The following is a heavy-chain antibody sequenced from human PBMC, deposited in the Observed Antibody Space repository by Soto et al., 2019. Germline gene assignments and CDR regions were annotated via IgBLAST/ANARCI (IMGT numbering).Heavy chain of an antibody. V-gene: IGHV1-18*01. CDR2: ISAYNGNT. J-gene: IGHJ4*02. Sequence: QVQLVQSGAEVKKPGASVKVSCKASGYTFTSYGISWVRQAPGQGLEWMGWISAYNGNTKYAQKRQXSXTVXTDTSTSTAYMELRSLRSDDTAVYYCAREPNYFDYWGQGTLVTVSS. CDR1: GYTFTSYG. CDR3: AREPNYFDY.